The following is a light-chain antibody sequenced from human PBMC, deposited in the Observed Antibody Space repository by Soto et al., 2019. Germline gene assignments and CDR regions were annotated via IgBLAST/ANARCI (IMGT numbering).Light chain of an antibody. V-gene: IGKV1-33*01. CDR3: QHYDNLPLT. CDR2: DAS. J-gene: IGKJ3*01. Sequence: EIQMTQSPSSLSVSVGDRVTITCQASRDIRDFLNWYQQKPGKAPKLLIFDASNLEEGVPPRFSGSGSGTYFTFSISSLQPEDVATYYCQHYDNLPLTFGPGTKVDIK. CDR1: RDIRDF.